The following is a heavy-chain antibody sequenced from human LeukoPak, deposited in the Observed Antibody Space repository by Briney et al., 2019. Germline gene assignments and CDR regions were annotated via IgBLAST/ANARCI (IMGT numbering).Heavy chain of an antibody. CDR3: SLVGATENFDY. CDR2: ISAYNGNT. CDR1: GYTFTSYG. J-gene: IGHJ4*02. D-gene: IGHD1-26*01. Sequence: ASVMVSCKASGYTFTSYGISWVRQAPGQGLEWMGWISAYNGNTNYAQKLQGRVTMTTDTSTSTAYMELRSLRSDDTAVYYCSLVGATENFDYWGQGTLVTVSS. V-gene: IGHV1-18*01.